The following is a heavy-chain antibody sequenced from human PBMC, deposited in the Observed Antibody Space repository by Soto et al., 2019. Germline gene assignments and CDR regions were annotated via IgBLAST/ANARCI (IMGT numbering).Heavy chain of an antibody. V-gene: IGHV3-21*01. D-gene: IGHD3-3*01. J-gene: IGHJ6*02. Sequence: EVQLVESGGGLVKPGGSLRVSCAVSGFTFSNYTMNWVRQAPGKGLEGVSGISSSSLYIYYADSVKGRFTISRDNAKNSLYLQMNSLGAEDTAVYYCARANYDFWSGDSNYYGMDVWGQGTTVTVSS. CDR3: ARANYDFWSGDSNYYGMDV. CDR2: ISSSSLYI. CDR1: GFTFSNYT.